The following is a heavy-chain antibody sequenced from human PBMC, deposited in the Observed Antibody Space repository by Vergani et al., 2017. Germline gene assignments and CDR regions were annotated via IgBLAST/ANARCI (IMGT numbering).Heavy chain of an antibody. Sequence: QLQLQESGPGLVKPSETLSLTCTVSGGSISSSRYYWGWIRQPPGKGLGWVGSIYYSGSTYYNPSLKSRVTISVDTSKNPFSLKLSSVTAADRAVYYCAIYEYYYESCGYFDYWGQGTLVTVSS. D-gene: IGHD3-22*01. J-gene: IGHJ4*02. CDR3: AIYEYYYESCGYFDY. V-gene: IGHV4-39*07. CDR2: IYYSGST. CDR1: GGSISSSRYY.